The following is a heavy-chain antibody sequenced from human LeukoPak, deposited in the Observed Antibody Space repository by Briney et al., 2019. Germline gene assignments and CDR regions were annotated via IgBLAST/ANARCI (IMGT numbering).Heavy chain of an antibody. Sequence: SETLSLTCTVSGGSISSGGYYWSWIRQHPGKGLEWIGYIYYSGSTYYNPSLKSRVTISVGTSKNQFSLKLSSVTAADTAVYYCARPSVDTAMVTINAFDIWGQGTMVTVSS. CDR3: ARPSVDTAMVTINAFDI. CDR1: GGSISSGGYY. V-gene: IGHV4-31*03. J-gene: IGHJ3*02. D-gene: IGHD5-18*01. CDR2: IYYSGST.